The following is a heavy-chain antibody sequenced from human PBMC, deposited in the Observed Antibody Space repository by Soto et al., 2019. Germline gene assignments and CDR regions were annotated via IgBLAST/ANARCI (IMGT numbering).Heavy chain of an antibody. V-gene: IGHV4-59*01. CDR1: GGSISSYY. J-gene: IGHJ3*02. CDR3: ARAPSYYDILTGYYPDDFDI. D-gene: IGHD3-9*01. CDR2: IYYSGST. Sequence: PSETLSLTSTISGGSISSYYWSWIRQPPGTGLEWIGYIYYSGSTNYNPSLKSRVTISVDTSKNQFSLKLSSVTAADTAVYYCARAPSYYDILTGYYPDDFDIWGQGTMVT.